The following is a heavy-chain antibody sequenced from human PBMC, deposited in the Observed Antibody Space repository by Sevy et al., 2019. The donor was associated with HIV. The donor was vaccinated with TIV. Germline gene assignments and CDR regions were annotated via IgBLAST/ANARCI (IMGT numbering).Heavy chain of an antibody. CDR2: ISRNGGSI. CDR1: GFTFDDYA. J-gene: IGHJ3*02. Sequence: GGSLRLSCAASGFTFDDYAMHWVRQAPGKGLEWVSGISRNGGSIEYRDSVKGRFTISRDNAKNSLYLQMNSLGPEDMALYYCAKAASSWQEVPGVFDIWGQGTMVTVSS. V-gene: IGHV3-9*03. CDR3: AKAASSWQEVPGVFDI. D-gene: IGHD6-13*01.